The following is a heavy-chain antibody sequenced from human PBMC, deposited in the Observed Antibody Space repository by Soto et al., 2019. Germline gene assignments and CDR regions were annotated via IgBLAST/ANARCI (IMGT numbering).Heavy chain of an antibody. J-gene: IGHJ6*02. D-gene: IGHD2-2*01. Sequence: QVQLVQSGAEVRKPGSSVTVSCEASGGTFSNYAISWVRQALGQGLEWMGGIIPIVGTGSYAQKFQGRVTITADEPTTTAYMELSSLRFEDTAVYYCARVVILVPTASTHYYYHMDVWGPGTTVTVSS. V-gene: IGHV1-69*01. CDR2: IIPIVGTG. CDR3: ARVVILVPTASTHYYYHMDV. CDR1: GGTFSNYA.